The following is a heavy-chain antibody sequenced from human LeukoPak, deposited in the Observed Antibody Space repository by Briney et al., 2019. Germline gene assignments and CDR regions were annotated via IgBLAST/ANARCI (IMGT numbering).Heavy chain of an antibody. Sequence: ASVKVSCKASGYTFTCYYMHWVRQAPGQGLEWRGWINPNSGGTNYAQKFQGRVTMTRDTSISTAYMELSRLRSDDTAVYYCARDRSSGWYDPFDYWGQGTLVTVSS. CDR3: ARDRSSGWYDPFDY. CDR1: GYTFTCYY. CDR2: INPNSGGT. J-gene: IGHJ4*02. D-gene: IGHD6-19*01. V-gene: IGHV1-2*02.